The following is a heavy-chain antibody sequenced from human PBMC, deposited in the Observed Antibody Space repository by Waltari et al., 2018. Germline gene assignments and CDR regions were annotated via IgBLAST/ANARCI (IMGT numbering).Heavy chain of an antibody. J-gene: IGHJ4*02. CDR3: ARRNFDESGGYYFDY. D-gene: IGHD3-22*01. V-gene: IGHV4-59*08. CDR2: IYDSGNT. CDR1: GGSINAYY. Sequence: QVLLQESGPGLVKPSETLSLTCTVSGGSINAYYWSWIRQPPGRGLEWIGYIYDSGNTKYNSSLESRVTISADTSKRQFYLNLRSVTAADTAVYYCARRNFDESGGYYFDYWGQGILVTVSS.